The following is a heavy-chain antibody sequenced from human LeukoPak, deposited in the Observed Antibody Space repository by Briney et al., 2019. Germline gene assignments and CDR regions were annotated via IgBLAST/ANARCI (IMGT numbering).Heavy chain of an antibody. V-gene: IGHV1-58*02. Sequence: SVKVSCKASGFTFTSSAMQWVRQARGQRLEWIGWIVVGSGNTNYAQKFQERVTITRDMSTSTAYMELSSLRSEDTAVYYCAADRGVSYYDDAFDIWGQGTMVTVSS. CDR1: GFTFTSSA. CDR3: AADRGVSYYDDAFDI. CDR2: IVVGSGNT. D-gene: IGHD1-26*01. J-gene: IGHJ3*02.